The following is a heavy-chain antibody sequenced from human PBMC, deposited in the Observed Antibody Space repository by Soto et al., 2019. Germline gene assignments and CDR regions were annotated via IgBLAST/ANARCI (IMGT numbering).Heavy chain of an antibody. D-gene: IGHD3-10*01. J-gene: IGHJ6*02. CDR3: ARDYRGLLWFGELSPYYYGMDV. CDR2: IYYSGST. CDR1: GGSISSGGYY. V-gene: IGHV4-31*03. Sequence: TLSLTCTVSGGSISSGGYYWSWIRQHPGKGLEWIGYIYYSGSTYYNPSLKSRVTISVDTSKNQFSLKLSSVTAADTAVYYCARDYRGLLWFGELSPYYYGMDVWGQGTTVTVSS.